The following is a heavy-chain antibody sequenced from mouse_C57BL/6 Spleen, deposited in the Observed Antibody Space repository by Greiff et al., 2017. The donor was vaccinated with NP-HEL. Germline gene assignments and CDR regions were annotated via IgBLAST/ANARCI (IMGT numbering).Heavy chain of an antibody. CDR1: GYTFTSYW. D-gene: IGHD2-4*01. CDR3: ARWDYDEGDWYFDV. V-gene: IGHV1-50*01. CDR2: IDPSDSYT. J-gene: IGHJ1*03. Sequence: QVQLQQPGAELVKPGASVKLSCKASGYTFTSYWMQWVKQRPGQGLEWIGEIDPSDSYTAYNQKFKGKATLTVAPSSSTAYMQLSSLTSEDSAVDDCARWDYDEGDWYFDVWGTGTTVTVSS.